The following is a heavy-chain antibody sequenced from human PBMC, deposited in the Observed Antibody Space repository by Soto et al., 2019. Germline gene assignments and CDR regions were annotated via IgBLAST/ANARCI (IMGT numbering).Heavy chain of an antibody. Sequence: GGSLRLSCAASGFTFSSYTMSWVRQAPGKGLEWVSGISGSGGSTFYADSVKGRFTISRDNSKNTLYLQMNSLRAEDTAVYYCASLSSTWQVGFDYWGQGTLVTVSS. CDR1: GFTFSSYT. CDR2: ISGSGGST. J-gene: IGHJ4*02. D-gene: IGHD3-3*02. CDR3: ASLSSTWQVGFDY. V-gene: IGHV3-23*01.